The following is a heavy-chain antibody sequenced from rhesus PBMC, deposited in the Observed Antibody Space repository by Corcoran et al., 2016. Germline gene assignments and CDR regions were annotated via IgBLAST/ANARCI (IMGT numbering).Heavy chain of an antibody. CDR3: ARGIQVRLVFDY. J-gene: IGHJ4*01. CDR1: GGSFSGYY. V-gene: IGHV4-165*01. CDR2: ISGSSGST. Sequence: QVQLQASGPGLVKHSETLSLTCAVSGGSFSGYYLVWISQPPGKGLEWIGFISGSSGSTDYNPSLKIRVTISTATSKNQFSLNLSSVTAADTAVYYCARGIQVRLVFDYWGQGVLVTVSS. D-gene: IGHD4-23*01.